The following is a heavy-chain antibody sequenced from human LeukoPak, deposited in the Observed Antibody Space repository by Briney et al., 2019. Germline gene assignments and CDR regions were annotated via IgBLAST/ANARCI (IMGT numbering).Heavy chain of an antibody. CDR2: TYYRSKWYN. V-gene: IGHV6-1*01. Sequence: SQTLSLTCAISGDSVSSNSAARNWIRQSPSRGLEWLGRTYYRSKWYNDYAVSVKSRITINPDTSKNQFSLQLNSVTPEDTAVYYCARDRSLILPAAINGHWFDPWGQGTLVTVSS. D-gene: IGHD2-2*01. CDR3: ARDRSLILPAAINGHWFDP. CDR1: GDSVSSNSAA. J-gene: IGHJ5*02.